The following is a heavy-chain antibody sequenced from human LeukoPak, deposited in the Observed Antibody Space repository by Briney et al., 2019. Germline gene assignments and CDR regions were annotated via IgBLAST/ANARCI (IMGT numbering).Heavy chain of an antibody. V-gene: IGHV1-18*01. CDR2: VSGYNGNT. J-gene: IGHJ5*02. D-gene: IGHD2-21*01. CDR1: GYTSTGYD. CDR3: ARGDWFDP. Sequence: ASVKVSCKASGYTSTGYDINWVRQAPGQGLEWMGWVSGYNGNTNYAQKFEGRVAMTTVTSSSTAYMELRSLRSDDTAIYYCARGDWFDPWGQGTSVTVSS.